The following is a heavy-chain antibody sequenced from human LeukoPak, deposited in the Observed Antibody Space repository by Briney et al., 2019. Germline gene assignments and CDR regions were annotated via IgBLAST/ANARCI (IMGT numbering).Heavy chain of an antibody. CDR2: IIPIFGTA. CDR1: GGTFSSYA. V-gene: IGHV1-69*13. Sequence: SVKVSCKASGGTFSSYAISWVRQAPGQGLEWMGGIIPIFGTANYAQKFQGRVTITADESTSTAYMELSSLRPEDTAVYYCARERRSYCGGDCYSGFDPWGQGTLVTVSS. D-gene: IGHD2-21*02. CDR3: ARERRSYCGGDCYSGFDP. J-gene: IGHJ5*02.